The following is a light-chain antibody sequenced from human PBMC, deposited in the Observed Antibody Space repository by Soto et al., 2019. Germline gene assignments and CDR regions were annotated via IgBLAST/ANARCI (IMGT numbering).Light chain of an antibody. V-gene: IGKV3-15*01. CDR1: QSVSSY. CDR2: DAS. CDR3: QHYSNCRPQYT. J-gene: IGKJ2*01. Sequence: EIVMTQSPATLSVSPGERATLSCRASQSVSSYLAWYQQKPGLPPRLLIYDASTRATGIPDRFSGSGSGTDFTLSITTLQTTDFAVDYCQHYSNCRPQYTCGRGPELVIK.